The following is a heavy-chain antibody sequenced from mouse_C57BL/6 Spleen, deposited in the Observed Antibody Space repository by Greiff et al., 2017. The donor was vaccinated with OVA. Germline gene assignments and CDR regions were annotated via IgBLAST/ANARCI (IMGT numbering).Heavy chain of an antibody. V-gene: IGHV1-55*01. D-gene: IGHD1-1*01. CDR1: GYSFTSYW. J-gene: IGHJ2*01. Sequence: QVQLKQPGAELVKPGASVKMSCKASGYSFTSYWITWVKQRPGQGLEWIGDIYPGSGSTNYNEKFKSKATLTVDTSSSTAYMQLSSLTSEDSAVYYCARDYYGFPFDYWGQGTTLTVSS. CDR2: IYPGSGST. CDR3: ARDYYGFPFDY.